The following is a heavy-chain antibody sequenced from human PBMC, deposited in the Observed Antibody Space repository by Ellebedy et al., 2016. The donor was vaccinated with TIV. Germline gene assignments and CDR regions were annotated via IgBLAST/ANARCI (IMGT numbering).Heavy chain of an antibody. J-gene: IGHJ6*02. CDR3: ARVFGPGRYRSYGMDV. D-gene: IGHD3-10*02. Sequence: GGSLRLXXAASGFTFSSYGMHWVRQAPGKGLEWVAVIWYDGSNKYYADSVKGRFTISRDNSKNTLYLQMNSLRAEDTAVYYCARVFGPGRYRSYGMDVWGQGTTVTVSS. V-gene: IGHV3-33*01. CDR1: GFTFSSYG. CDR2: IWYDGSNK.